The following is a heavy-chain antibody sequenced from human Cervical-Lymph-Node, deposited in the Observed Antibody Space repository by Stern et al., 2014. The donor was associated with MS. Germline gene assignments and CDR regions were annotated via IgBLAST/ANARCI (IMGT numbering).Heavy chain of an antibody. V-gene: IGHV5-51*01. D-gene: IGHD1-14*01. CDR2: TYPGDPET. J-gene: IGHJ4*02. Sequence: QLVESGAELITPGDSLKISCKGSGYTFSIYWIAWVRQMPGKDLEWMVITYPGDPETRYSPSFQGPVTMSADKSTSTAYLQWSSLNASDTAMYFCARQTTAWASDVWGQGTLVTVSS. CDR3: ARQTTAWASDV. CDR1: GYTFSIYW.